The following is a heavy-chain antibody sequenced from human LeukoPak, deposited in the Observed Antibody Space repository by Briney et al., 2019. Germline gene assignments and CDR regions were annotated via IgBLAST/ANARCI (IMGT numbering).Heavy chain of an antibody. CDR3: TTNYGSSRQDI. V-gene: IGHV3-23*01. Sequence: GGSLRLSCAASGFTFSSYAMSWVRQAPGKGLEWVSAISGSGGSTYYADSVKGRFTISRDNSKNTLYLQMNSLRAEDTAVYYCTTNYGSSRQDIWGQGTMVTVSS. J-gene: IGHJ3*02. CDR2: ISGSGGST. CDR1: GFTFSSYA. D-gene: IGHD3-22*01.